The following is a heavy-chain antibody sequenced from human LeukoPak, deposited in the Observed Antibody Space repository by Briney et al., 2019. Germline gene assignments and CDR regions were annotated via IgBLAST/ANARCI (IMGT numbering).Heavy chain of an antibody. Sequence: PGGSLRLSCAASGFTFSSYWMSWVRQAPGKGLEWVANIKQDGSEKYYVDSVKGRFTISRDNAKNSLYLQMNSLRAEDTAVYYCARCPYDSSGYYYVPSYFDYWGQGTLATVSS. CDR2: IKQDGSEK. CDR1: GFTFSSYW. J-gene: IGHJ4*02. V-gene: IGHV3-7*01. D-gene: IGHD3-22*01. CDR3: ARCPYDSSGYYYVPSYFDY.